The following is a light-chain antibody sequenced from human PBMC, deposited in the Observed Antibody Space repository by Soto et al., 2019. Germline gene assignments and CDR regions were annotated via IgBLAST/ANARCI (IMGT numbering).Light chain of an antibody. Sequence: DIQMTQSPSTLSGSVGDRVTITCRASQTISSWLAWYQQKPVKASKLLIYMASPLKSGVPSMFSGSGSGTEFTLTISSLQPDDFATYYCQHYNSYSEAFGQGTKVELK. CDR3: QHYNSYSEA. CDR1: QTISSW. J-gene: IGKJ1*01. V-gene: IGKV1-5*03. CDR2: MAS.